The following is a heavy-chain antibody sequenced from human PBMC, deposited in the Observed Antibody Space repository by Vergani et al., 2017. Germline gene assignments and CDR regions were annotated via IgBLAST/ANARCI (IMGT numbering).Heavy chain of an antibody. CDR3: ATDPMTLQSAFDI. CDR2: INPNSGGT. CDR1: GYTFTGYY. V-gene: IGHV1-2*02. D-gene: IGHD3-22*01. Sequence: QVQLVQSGAEVKKPGASVKVSCKASGYTFTGYYMHWVRQAPGQGLEWMGWINPNSGGTNYAQKFQGRVTMTEDTSTDTAYMELSSLRSEDTAVYYCATDPMTLQSAFDIWGQGTMVTVSS. J-gene: IGHJ3*02.